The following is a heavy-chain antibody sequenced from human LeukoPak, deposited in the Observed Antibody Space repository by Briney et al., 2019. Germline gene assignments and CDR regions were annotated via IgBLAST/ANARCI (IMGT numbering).Heavy chain of an antibody. J-gene: IGHJ4*02. CDR2: INPNSGGT. D-gene: IGHD3-9*01. V-gene: IGHV1-2*02. CDR1: GYTFTGYY. Sequence: GASVKVSCKASGYTFTGYYMHWVRQAPGQGLEWMGWINPNSGGTNYAQKFQGRVTMTRDTSISTAYMELSRLRSDDTAVYYCARDFDSIPLVVTNHFDYWGQGTLVTVSS. CDR3: ARDFDSIPLVVTNHFDY.